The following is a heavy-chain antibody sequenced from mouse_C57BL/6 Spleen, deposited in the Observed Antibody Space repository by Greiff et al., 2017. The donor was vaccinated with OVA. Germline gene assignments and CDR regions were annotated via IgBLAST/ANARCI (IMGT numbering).Heavy chain of an antibody. Sequence: EVKVEESGPELVKPGASVKISCKASGYSFTGYYMNWVKQSPEKSLEWIGEINPSTGGTTYNQKFKAKATLTVDKSSSTAYMQLKSLTSEDSAVYYCARSGGYDYAMDYWGQGTSVTVSS. CDR3: ARSGGYDYAMDY. V-gene: IGHV1-42*01. J-gene: IGHJ4*01. CDR1: GYSFTGYY. CDR2: INPSTGGT. D-gene: IGHD2-2*01.